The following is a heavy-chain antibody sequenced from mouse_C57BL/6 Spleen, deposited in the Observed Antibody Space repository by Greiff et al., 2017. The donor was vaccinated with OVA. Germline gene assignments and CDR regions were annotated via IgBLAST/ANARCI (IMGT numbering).Heavy chain of an antibody. CDR2: IWSGGST. Sequence: QVQLQQSGPGLVQPSQSLSITCTVSGFSLTSYGVHWVRQSPGKGLEWLGVIWSGGSTDYNAAFISRLSISKDNSKSQVFFKMNSLQADDTAIYYCARNDQVGVYFDYWGQGTTLTVSS. V-gene: IGHV2-2*01. D-gene: IGHD1-3*01. CDR1: GFSLTSYG. J-gene: IGHJ2*01. CDR3: ARNDQVGVYFDY.